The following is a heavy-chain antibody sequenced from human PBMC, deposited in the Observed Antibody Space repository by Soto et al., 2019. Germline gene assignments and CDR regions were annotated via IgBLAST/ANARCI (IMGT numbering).Heavy chain of an antibody. V-gene: IGHV3-30-3*01. CDR1: GFTSSSYA. D-gene: IGHD3-16*01. Sequence: GSLRLSCAASGFTSSSYAMHWVRQAPGKGLGWVAVISYDGSNRYYADSVKGRFTISRDNSKNTLYLQMNSLRAEDTAVYYCARPITFGGPIRTDYWGQGTLVTVSS. CDR3: ARPITFGGPIRTDY. J-gene: IGHJ4*02. CDR2: ISYDGSNR.